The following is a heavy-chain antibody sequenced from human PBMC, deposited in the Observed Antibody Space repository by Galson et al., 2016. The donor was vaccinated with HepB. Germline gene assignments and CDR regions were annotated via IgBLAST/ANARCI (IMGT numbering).Heavy chain of an antibody. Sequence: TLSLTCTVSGDSLTSGGYSWTWIRQQPGKGLEWIGYIYFSGNTFYTPSLKSRVTMSLDTSKNQFSLNVKSVTAADTAVYFCSRETVVHNNGDYAYYFDPWGRGTLVTVSS. D-gene: IGHD4-17*01. CDR1: GDSLTSGGYS. J-gene: IGHJ5*02. CDR2: IYFSGNT. CDR3: SRETVVHNNGDYAYYFDP. V-gene: IGHV4-31*03.